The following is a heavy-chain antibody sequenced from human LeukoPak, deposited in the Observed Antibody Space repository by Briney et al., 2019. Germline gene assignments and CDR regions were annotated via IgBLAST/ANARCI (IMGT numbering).Heavy chain of an antibody. V-gene: IGHV3-23*01. CDR2: ISSSGDLT. CDR3: AKEGVVGAI. D-gene: IGHD1-26*01. Sequence: PGGSLRLSCAASGFTFSTYAMSWVRQAPGKGLEWVSAISSSGDLTYYIDSVKGRFTISRDNSKNTLYLQMNSLRAEDTAVYYCAKEGVVGAIWGQGTLVTVSS. CDR1: GFTFSTYA. J-gene: IGHJ4*02.